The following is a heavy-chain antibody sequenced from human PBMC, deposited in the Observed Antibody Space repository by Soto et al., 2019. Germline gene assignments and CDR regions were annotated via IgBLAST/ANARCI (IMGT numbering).Heavy chain of an antibody. J-gene: IGHJ5*02. Sequence: PSETLSLTCTVSGGSISSYYWSWIRQPPGKGLEWIGYIYYSGSTNYNPSLKSRVTISVDTSKNQFSLKLSSVTAADTAVYYCARFRPTRRDGYNGIVPGNWFDPWGQGTLVTVSS. V-gene: IGHV4-59*01. D-gene: IGHD5-12*01. CDR2: IYYSGST. CDR3: ARFRPTRRDGYNGIVPGNWFDP. CDR1: GGSISSYY.